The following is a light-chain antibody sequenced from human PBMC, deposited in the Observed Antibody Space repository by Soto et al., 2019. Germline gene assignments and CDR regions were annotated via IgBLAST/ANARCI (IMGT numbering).Light chain of an antibody. CDR3: QQRSDWPVT. Sequence: EIVLTQSPATLSLSPGERATLSCRASQNVNSYFAWYQQKPGQAPRLLIYDASNRATGIPARFSGSGSGTYFTLTISSLEPEDFAIYYCQQRSDWPVTFGQGTKVEIK. J-gene: IGKJ1*01. V-gene: IGKV3-11*01. CDR1: QNVNSY. CDR2: DAS.